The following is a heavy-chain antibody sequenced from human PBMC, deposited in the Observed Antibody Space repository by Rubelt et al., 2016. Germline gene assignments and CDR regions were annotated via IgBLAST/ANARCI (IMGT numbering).Heavy chain of an antibody. CDR2: ISSNGGST. D-gene: IGHD7-27*01. Sequence: GFTFSSYSMNWVRQAPGKGLEYVSAISSNGGSTYYANSVKGRFTISRDNSKNTLYLQMGSLRAEDMAVYYCARDPPNWGDDKGWYFDLWGRGTLVTVSP. CDR1: GFTFSSYS. V-gene: IGHV3-64*01. J-gene: IGHJ2*01. CDR3: ARDPPNWGDDKGWYFDL.